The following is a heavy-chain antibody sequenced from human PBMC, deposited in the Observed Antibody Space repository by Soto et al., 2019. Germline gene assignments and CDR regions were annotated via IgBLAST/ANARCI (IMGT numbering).Heavy chain of an antibody. J-gene: IGHJ1*01. CDR2: ISGSGNST. Sequence: EVQLLESGGGLVQPGGSLRLSCAASGFTFTTYAMSWVRQAPGKGLEWVSGISGSGNSTYYADSVKGRFTISRDNSKNTLHLQMNSLRAEDTAVYYCAKDGGIAGAVEYFQHWGQGTLVTVSS. V-gene: IGHV3-23*01. D-gene: IGHD6-13*01. CDR3: AKDGGIAGAVEYFQH. CDR1: GFTFTTYA.